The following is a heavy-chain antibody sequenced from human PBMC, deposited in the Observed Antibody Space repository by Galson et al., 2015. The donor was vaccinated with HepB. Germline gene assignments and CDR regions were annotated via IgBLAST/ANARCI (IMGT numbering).Heavy chain of an antibody. CDR3: VRSVVGATMLNGFDL. J-gene: IGHJ3*01. CDR2: IFGGDSA. V-gene: IGHV3-53*01. D-gene: IGHD1-26*01. CDR1: GFSVSSKY. Sequence: SLRLSCAASGFSVSSKYMSWVRQAPGKGLEWVSIIFGGDSAYYADSVKGRFTISRDNSRNTLYLQMNSLRVEDTAVYYCVRSVVGATMLNGFDLWGQGTTVTVSS.